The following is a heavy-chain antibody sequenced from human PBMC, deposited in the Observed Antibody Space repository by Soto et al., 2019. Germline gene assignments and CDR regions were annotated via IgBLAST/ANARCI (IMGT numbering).Heavy chain of an antibody. CDR2: ISYDGSNK. V-gene: IGHV3-30-3*01. Sequence: GGSLRLSCAASGFTFSSYAMHWVRQAPGKGLEWVAVISYDGSNKYYADSVKGRFTISGDKSKNTLNLQMNSLRAEDTAVYYCARVITIEHSNYFDYWGQGTLVTVSS. CDR3: ARVITIEHSNYFDY. CDR1: GFTFSSYA. J-gene: IGHJ4*02. D-gene: IGHD3-3*01.